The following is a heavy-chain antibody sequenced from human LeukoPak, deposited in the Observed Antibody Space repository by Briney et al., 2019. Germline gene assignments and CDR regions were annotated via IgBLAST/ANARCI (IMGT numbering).Heavy chain of an antibody. CDR3: ARGRGYCSGGSCYSVYYYYYYMDV. Sequence: PSETLSLTCAVYGGSFSGYYWSWIRQPPGKGLEWIGEINHSGSTNYNPSLKSRVNISVDTSKNKFSLKLSSVTAADTAVYYCARGRGYCSGGSCYSVYYYYYYMDVWGKGTTVTVSS. D-gene: IGHD2-15*01. CDR2: INHSGST. CDR1: GGSFSGYY. J-gene: IGHJ6*03. V-gene: IGHV4-34*01.